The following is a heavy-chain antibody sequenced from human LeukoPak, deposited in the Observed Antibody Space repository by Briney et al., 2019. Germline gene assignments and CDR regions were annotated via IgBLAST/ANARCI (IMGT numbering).Heavy chain of an antibody. V-gene: IGHV1-2*02. CDR3: ARDPITYYDILTGYRTYYYYYMDV. J-gene: IGHJ6*03. Sequence: ASVKVSCKASRYTFTGYYMHWVRQAPGQGLEWMGWINPNSGGTNYAQKFQGRVTMTRDTSISTAYMELSRLRSDDTAVYYCARDPITYYDILTGYRTYYYYYMDVWGKGTTVTVSS. CDR1: RYTFTGYY. CDR2: INPNSGGT. D-gene: IGHD3-9*01.